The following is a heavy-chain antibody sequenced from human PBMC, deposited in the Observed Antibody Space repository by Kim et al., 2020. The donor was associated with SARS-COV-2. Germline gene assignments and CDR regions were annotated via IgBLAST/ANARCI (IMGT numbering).Heavy chain of an antibody. J-gene: IGHJ5*02. CDR2: FLYTAST. D-gene: IGHD6-13*01. CDR3: ARHPPWAADKGGFAP. Sequence: SETLSLTCSVSGGSVSSRTYFWAWIRQPPGKGLEWIGSFLYTASTYYNPSLKSRVSMSADTAKNQFSLRLTSVTAADTAVYYCARHPPWAADKGGFAPWGPGTLVAVSS. V-gene: IGHV4-39*01. CDR1: GGSVSSRTYF.